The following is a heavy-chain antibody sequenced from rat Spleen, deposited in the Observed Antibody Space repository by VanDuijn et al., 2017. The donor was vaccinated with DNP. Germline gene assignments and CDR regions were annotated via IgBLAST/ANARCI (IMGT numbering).Heavy chain of an antibody. D-gene: IGHD1-4*01. CDR3: ARQPSGMDY. CDR1: GYSITSTY. V-gene: IGHV3-1*01. Sequence: EVQLQESGPGLVKPSQSLSLTCSVTGYSITSTYWGWFRNFPGDKMEWIGHISYSGSTTYNPSLESRISITRDTSKNQFFLHWNSVTTADTATYYCARQPSGMDYWGQGVMVIVSS. J-gene: IGHJ2*01. CDR2: ISYSGST.